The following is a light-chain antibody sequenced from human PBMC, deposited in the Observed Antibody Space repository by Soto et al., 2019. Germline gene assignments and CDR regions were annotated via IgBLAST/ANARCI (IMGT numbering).Light chain of an antibody. V-gene: IGKV3-20*01. CDR2: GAS. CDR3: QQYGSSPET. J-gene: IGKJ3*01. CDR1: QSVSSNY. Sequence: EIVMTQSPATLSVSPGERATLSCRASQSVSSNYLAWYQQKPGQAPSLLIYGASSRATGIPDRFSGSGSGTDFTLTISRLEPEDFAMYYCQQYGSSPETFGPGTKVDIK.